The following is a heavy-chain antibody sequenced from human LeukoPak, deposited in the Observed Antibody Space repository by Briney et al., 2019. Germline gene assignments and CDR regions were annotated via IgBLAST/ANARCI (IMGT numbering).Heavy chain of an antibody. D-gene: IGHD3-10*01. J-gene: IGHJ4*02. CDR3: TTALRPTYYYGSGTQPFDY. CDR2: IKSKTDGDTT. V-gene: IGHV3-15*01. Sequence: SGGSLRLSCAASGFTFSNAWMSWVRQAPGKGLEWVGHIKSKTDGDTTDYAATVRGRFTFSRDESKNTLFMQMNSLKTEDTAVYYCTTALRPTYYYGSGTQPFDYWGQGTLVTVSS. CDR1: GFTFSNAW.